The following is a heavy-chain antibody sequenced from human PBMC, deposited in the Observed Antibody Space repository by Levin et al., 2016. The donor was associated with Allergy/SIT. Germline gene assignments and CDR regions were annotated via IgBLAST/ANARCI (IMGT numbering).Heavy chain of an antibody. V-gene: IGHV3-33*01. CDR1: GFTFSSYG. D-gene: IGHD6-13*01. CDR2: IWYDGSNQ. CDR3: ARDVPVPYSSSWVQGYYGMDV. J-gene: IGHJ6*02. Sequence: GESLKISCGASGFTFSSYGMHWVRQAPGKGLEWVAVIWYDGSNQYYADSVKGRFTVSRDNSKNTLYLQMNSLRAEDTAVYYCARDVPVPYSSSWVQGYYGMDVWGQGTTVTVSS.